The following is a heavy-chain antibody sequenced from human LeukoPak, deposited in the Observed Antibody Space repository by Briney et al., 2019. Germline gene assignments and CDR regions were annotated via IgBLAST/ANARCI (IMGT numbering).Heavy chain of an antibody. CDR2: IYYSGST. J-gene: IGHJ4*02. CDR1: GGSISSSSYY. CDR3: ATLIAVADYLDY. V-gene: IGHV4-39*01. D-gene: IGHD6-19*01. Sequence: SETLSLTCTVSGGSISSSSYYWGWIRQPPRKGLEWIGSIYYSGSTYYNPSLKSRVTISVDTSKNQFSPKLSSVTAADTAVYYCATLIAVADYLDYWGQGALVTVSS.